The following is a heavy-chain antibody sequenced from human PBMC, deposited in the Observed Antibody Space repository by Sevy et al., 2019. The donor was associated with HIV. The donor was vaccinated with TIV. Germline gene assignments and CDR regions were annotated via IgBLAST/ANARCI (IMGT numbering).Heavy chain of an antibody. CDR2: ISYDGSNK. V-gene: IGHV3-30-3*01. CDR3: ARDAPTVKHCSGGGCYSGASYYYYYGMDV. D-gene: IGHD2-15*01. Sequence: GGSLRLSCAASGFTFSSYAMHWVRQAPGKGLEWVAVISYDGSNKYYADSVKGRFTISGDISKNRLYLQMNRLRAEETSGYYCARDAPTVKHCSGGGCYSGASYYYYYGMDVWGQGTTVTVSS. CDR1: GFTFSSYA. J-gene: IGHJ6*02.